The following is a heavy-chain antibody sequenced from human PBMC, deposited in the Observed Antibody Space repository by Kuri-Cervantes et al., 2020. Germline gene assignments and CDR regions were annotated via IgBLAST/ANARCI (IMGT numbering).Heavy chain of an antibody. Sequence: YNPSLKSRVTISGDRSKNQFSPKLSSVTAADTAVYYCARARMVRGVIVYYYDMDVWGQGTTVTVSS. J-gene: IGHJ6*02. D-gene: IGHD3-10*01. V-gene: IGHV4-30-4*05. CDR3: ARARMVRGVIVYYYDMDV.